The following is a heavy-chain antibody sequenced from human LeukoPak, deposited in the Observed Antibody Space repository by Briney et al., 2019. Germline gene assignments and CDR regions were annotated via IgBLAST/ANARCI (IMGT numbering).Heavy chain of an antibody. J-gene: IGHJ5*02. V-gene: IGHV4-4*02. CDR1: GGSISSSNW. Sequence: SETLSLTCAVSGGSISSSNWWSWVRQPPGKGLEWIGEIYHSGSTNYNPSLKSRVTISVDKSKNQFSLKLSSVTAADTAVYYCARHQRGYCSSTSCYATGWFDPWGQGTLVTVSS. D-gene: IGHD2-2*01. CDR3: ARHQRGYCSSTSCYATGWFDP. CDR2: IYHSGST.